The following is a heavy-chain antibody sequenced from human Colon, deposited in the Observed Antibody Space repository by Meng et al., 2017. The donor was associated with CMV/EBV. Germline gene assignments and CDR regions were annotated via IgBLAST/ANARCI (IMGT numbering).Heavy chain of an antibody. D-gene: IGHD3-16*01. J-gene: IGHJ4*01. Sequence: GESLKISCAASGFTYSSFGMHWVRQAPGKGPEWVAFIRYDGSNKYYADSVKGRFTISRDNSKNTLYLQMDSLRAEDTAMYYCARGSMSFDYWGHGALVTVSS. CDR2: IRYDGSNK. CDR3: ARGSMSFDY. V-gene: IGHV3-30*02. CDR1: GFTYSSFG.